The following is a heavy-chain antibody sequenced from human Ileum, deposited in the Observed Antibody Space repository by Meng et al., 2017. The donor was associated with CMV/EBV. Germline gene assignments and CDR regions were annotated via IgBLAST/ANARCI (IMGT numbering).Heavy chain of an antibody. Sequence: SETLSLTCTVSGGSISSSSYYWGWIRQPPGKGLEWIGSIYYSGSTYYNPSLKSRVTISVDTSKNQFSLKLSSVTAADTAVYYCARVSGLRSGDAWGQGTLVTVSS. V-gene: IGHV4-39*01. CDR2: IYYSGST. CDR1: GGSISSSSYY. D-gene: IGHD3-3*01. J-gene: IGHJ5*02. CDR3: ARVSGLRSGDA.